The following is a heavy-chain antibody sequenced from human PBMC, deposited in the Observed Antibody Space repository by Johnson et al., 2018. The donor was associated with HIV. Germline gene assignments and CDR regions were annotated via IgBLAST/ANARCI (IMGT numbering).Heavy chain of an antibody. CDR3: GTGEGAAAGLDAFDI. J-gene: IGHJ3*02. CDR2: INWSGDST. D-gene: IGHD6-13*01. Sequence: MLLVESGGGIVRPGGSLRLSCVASGFTFDDYGMSWVRQGPGKGLEWVTGINWSGDSTEYADSVKGRFTVSRDNARNSLYPQINGLRAEDTAFYYCGTGEGAAAGLDAFDIWGHGPMVTVSA. CDR1: GFTFDDYG. V-gene: IGHV3-20*04.